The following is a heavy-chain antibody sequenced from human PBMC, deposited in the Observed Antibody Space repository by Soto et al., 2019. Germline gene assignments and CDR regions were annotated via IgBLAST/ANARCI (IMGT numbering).Heavy chain of an antibody. CDR3: AYSSTPFDY. CDR1: GFTFSSYA. V-gene: IGHV3-23*01. J-gene: IGHJ4*02. D-gene: IGHD6-13*01. CDR2: ISGSGGST. Sequence: EVQLLESGGGLVQPGGSLRLSCAASGFTFSSYAMSWVRQAPGKGLERVSAISGSGGSTYYADSVKGRFTISRDNSKNTLSLQITRPRAEDTAVYYCAYSSTPFDYWGQGTLVTVSS.